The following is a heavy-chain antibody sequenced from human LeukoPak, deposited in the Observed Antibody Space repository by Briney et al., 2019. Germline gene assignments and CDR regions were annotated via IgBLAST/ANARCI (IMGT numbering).Heavy chain of an antibody. CDR2: ISAYSGNK. CDR1: GYTFTSYG. V-gene: IGHV1-18*01. Sequence: SVTVSRKASGYTFTSYGNSWVRQPPGQGLEWIGWISAYSGNKNYAQKRQGRGTITTETSKSIAYMELRSVRSDDTAVYYCARWGVHSGIAVAAIFDYWGQGTLVTVSS. J-gene: IGHJ4*02. CDR3: ARWGVHSGIAVAAIFDY. D-gene: IGHD6-19*01.